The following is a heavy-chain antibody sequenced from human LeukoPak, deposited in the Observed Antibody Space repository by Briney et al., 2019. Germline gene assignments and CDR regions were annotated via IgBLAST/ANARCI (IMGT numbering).Heavy chain of an antibody. V-gene: IGHV3-66*01. D-gene: IGHD6-19*01. J-gene: IGHJ5*02. CDR1: GFTVSSNY. Sequence: GGSLRLSCAASGFTVSSNYMSWVRQAPGKGLEWVSVIYSGGSTYYADSVKGRFTISRNNPKNTLYLQMNSLRAEDTAVYYCARELSGQFDPWGQGTLVTVSS. CDR2: IYSGGST. CDR3: ARELSGQFDP.